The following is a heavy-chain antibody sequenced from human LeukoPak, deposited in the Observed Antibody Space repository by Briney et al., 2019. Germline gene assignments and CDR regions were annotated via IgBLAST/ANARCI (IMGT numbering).Heavy chain of an antibody. V-gene: IGHV3-66*01. J-gene: IGHJ1*01. D-gene: IGHD6-19*01. CDR1: GFTFSSYA. CDR3: ARVSEDYSSGWYEEYFQY. CDR2: IYSGGDT. Sequence: GGSLRLSCAASGFTFSSYAMSWVRHAPGKGLEWVSLIYSGGDTYYADSVKGRFTISRDDSKKTVYLQMNSLRAEDTAVYYCARVSEDYSSGWYEEYFQYWGQGTLVIVSS.